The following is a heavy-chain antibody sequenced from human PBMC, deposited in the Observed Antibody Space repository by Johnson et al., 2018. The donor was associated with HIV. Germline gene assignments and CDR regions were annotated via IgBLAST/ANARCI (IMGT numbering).Heavy chain of an antibody. CDR2: INWNGGST. CDR1: GFTFDDYG. J-gene: IGHJ3*02. Sequence: MQLVESGGGVVRPGGSLRLSCAASGFTFDDYGMSWVRQAPGKGLAWVSGINWNGGSTGYADSVKGRFTISRDNAKISLYLQMNSLRAEDTALYYCARRAFEWELPGGAFDIWGQGTMVTVSS. CDR3: ARRAFEWELPGGAFDI. D-gene: IGHD1-26*01. V-gene: IGHV3-20*04.